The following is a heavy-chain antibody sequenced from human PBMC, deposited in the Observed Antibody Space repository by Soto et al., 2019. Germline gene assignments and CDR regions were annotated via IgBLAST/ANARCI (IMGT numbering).Heavy chain of an antibody. D-gene: IGHD2-15*01. J-gene: IGHJ6*01. CDR1: GFTFSDYY. Sequence: QVQLVESGGGLVKPGGSLRLSCAASGFTFSDYYMTWIRQPPGKGLEWVSYISSDSGYTNYADSVKGRFTMSRDNAQNSLYLQMNSLRAEDTAMYYCARSRGGNSRYYSLDVWGQGTTVTVSS. V-gene: IGHV3-11*05. CDR3: ARSRGGNSRYYSLDV. CDR2: ISSDSGYT.